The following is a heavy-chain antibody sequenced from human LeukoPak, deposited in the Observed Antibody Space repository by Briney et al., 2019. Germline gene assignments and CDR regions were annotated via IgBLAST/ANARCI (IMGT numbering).Heavy chain of an antibody. CDR1: GFNFSSYA. D-gene: IGHD3-10*01. Sequence: GGSLRLFCTASGFNFSSYAMTWVRQAPGKGLDWVSTIRSGGGDTFYSDSVKGRFSISRDNSKNTLVLQMDSLRADDTAIYYCAKILASGSGSYWGQGTLVLVSS. CDR3: AKILASGSGSY. J-gene: IGHJ4*02. CDR2: IRSGGGDT. V-gene: IGHV3-23*01.